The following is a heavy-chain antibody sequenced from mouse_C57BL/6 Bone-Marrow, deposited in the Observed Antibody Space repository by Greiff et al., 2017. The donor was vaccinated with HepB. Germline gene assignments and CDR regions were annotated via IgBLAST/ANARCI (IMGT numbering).Heavy chain of an antibody. Sequence: VQLKESGGGLVKPGGSLKLSCAASGFTFSSYAMSWVRQTPEKRLEWVATISDGGSYTYYPDNVKGRFTISRDNAKNNLYLQMSHLKSEDTAMYYCARVLRGAWFAYWGQGTLVTVSA. CDR1: GFTFSSYA. CDR2: ISDGGSYT. J-gene: IGHJ3*01. CDR3: ARVLRGAWFAY. V-gene: IGHV5-4*01. D-gene: IGHD3-1*01.